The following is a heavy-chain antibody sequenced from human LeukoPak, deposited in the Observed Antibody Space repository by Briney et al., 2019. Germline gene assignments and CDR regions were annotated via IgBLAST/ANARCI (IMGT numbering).Heavy chain of an antibody. J-gene: IGHJ4*02. CDR1: GGSISSGNFY. D-gene: IGHD4-17*01. Sequence: PSETLSLTCTVSGGSISSGNFYWGWIRQPPGKGLEWIASIHYFGTTYYNPSLKSRVTISVDTSKNHFSLKPSSVTAADTAVYYCARGTVTMDYWGRGTLVTVSS. CDR2: IHYFGTT. V-gene: IGHV4-39*02. CDR3: ARGTVTMDY.